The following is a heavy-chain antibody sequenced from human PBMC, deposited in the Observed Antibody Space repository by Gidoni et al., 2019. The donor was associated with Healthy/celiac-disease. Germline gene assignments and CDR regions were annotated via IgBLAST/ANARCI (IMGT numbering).Heavy chain of an antibody. D-gene: IGHD1-1*01. Sequence: QVQLVESGGGVVQPGRSLRLSCAASGFPFSSYGMHWVRQAPGKGLEWVAVIWYDGSNKYYADSVKGRFTISRDNSKNTLYLQMNSLRAEDTAVYYCARETTGVDAFDIWGQGTMVTVSS. J-gene: IGHJ3*02. V-gene: IGHV3-33*01. CDR2: IWYDGSNK. CDR3: ARETTGVDAFDI. CDR1: GFPFSSYG.